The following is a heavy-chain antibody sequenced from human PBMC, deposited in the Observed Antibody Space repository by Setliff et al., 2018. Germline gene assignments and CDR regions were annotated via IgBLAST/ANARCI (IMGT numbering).Heavy chain of an antibody. Sequence: GGSLRLSCVASGFSFSSYAVSWVRQTPGKGLEWVSTVTDDGRRTYYPNPVKGQFTISRDNSRNTLYLQMNNLKVEDTAIYYCAKDYRRDGYWDIDYWGQGTLVTVSS. CDR1: GFSFSSYA. CDR2: VTDDGRRT. CDR3: AKDYRRDGYWDIDY. D-gene: IGHD3-16*02. V-gene: IGHV3-23*01. J-gene: IGHJ4*02.